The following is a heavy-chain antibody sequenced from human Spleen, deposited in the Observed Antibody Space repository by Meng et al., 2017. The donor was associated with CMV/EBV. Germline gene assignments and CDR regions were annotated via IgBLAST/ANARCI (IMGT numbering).Heavy chain of an antibody. CDR2: ISGSGGST. Sequence: GESLKISCAASGFTFSSYAMSWVRQAPGKGLEWVSAISGSGGSTYYADSVKGRFTISRDNSKNTLYLQMNSLRAEDTAVYYCASYQLLSYFDYWGQGTLVTVSS. V-gene: IGHV3-23*01. CDR1: GFTFSSYA. CDR3: ASYQLLSYFDY. D-gene: IGHD2-2*01. J-gene: IGHJ4*02.